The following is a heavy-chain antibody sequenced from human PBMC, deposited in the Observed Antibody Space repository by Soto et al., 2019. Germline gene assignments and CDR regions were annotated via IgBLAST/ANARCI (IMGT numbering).Heavy chain of an antibody. V-gene: IGHV3-23*01. D-gene: IGHD3-16*02. Sequence: EVQLLESGEGLVQPGGSLRLSCAASGFTFSNYAMTWVCQAPGKGLEWVSAISSSVTGTYYADSVKGRFTISRDNSKNTLYLQMNSLRAEDTALYYCAKDYLRASHYWGQGTLVTVSS. CDR2: ISSSVTGT. CDR3: AKDYLRASHY. CDR1: GFTFSNYA. J-gene: IGHJ4*02.